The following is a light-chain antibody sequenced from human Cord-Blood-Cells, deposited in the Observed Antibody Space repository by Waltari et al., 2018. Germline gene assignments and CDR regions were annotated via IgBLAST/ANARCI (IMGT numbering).Light chain of an antibody. Sequence: EIVLTQCRGTLSLSPGERATLSFRASQSVSSNYLAWYQQKPGQAPRLLIYGASSRATGIPDMFSGSWSGTDFTLTISRLEHEDFAVYYCQQYGSSPSFGQGTKLEIK. CDR1: QSVSSNY. CDR2: GAS. J-gene: IGKJ2*03. CDR3: QQYGSSPS. V-gene: IGKV3-20*01.